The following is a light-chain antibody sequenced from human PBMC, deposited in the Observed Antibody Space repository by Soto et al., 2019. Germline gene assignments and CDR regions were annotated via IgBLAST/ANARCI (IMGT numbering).Light chain of an antibody. V-gene: IGKV3-20*01. J-gene: IGKJ1*01. CDR1: QSVSSSY. CDR2: GAS. CDR3: QQYGSSRT. Sequence: EIVLTHSPGTLSLSPGEIATPSCRATQSVSSSYLAWYQQKPGQAPRLLIYGASSRATGIPDRFSGSGSGTDFTLTISRLEPEDFAVYYCQQYGSSRTFGQGTKVDIK.